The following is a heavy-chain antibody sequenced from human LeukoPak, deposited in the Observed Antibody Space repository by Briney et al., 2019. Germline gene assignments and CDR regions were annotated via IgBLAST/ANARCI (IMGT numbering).Heavy chain of an antibody. CDR1: GYTFTSYA. V-gene: IGHV7-4-1*02. J-gene: IGHJ5*02. CDR3: ARRRPIRPALNNWFDP. CDR2: INTNTGNP. Sequence: GASVKVSCKASGYTFTSYAMNWVRQAPGQGLEWMGWINTNTGNPTYAQGFTGRVVFSLDTSVSTAYLQISSLKAEDTAVYYCARRRPIRPALNNWFDPWGQGTLVTVSS. D-gene: IGHD2-2*02.